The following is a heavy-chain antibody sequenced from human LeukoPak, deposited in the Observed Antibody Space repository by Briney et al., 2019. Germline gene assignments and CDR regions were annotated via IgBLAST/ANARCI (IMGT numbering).Heavy chain of an antibody. CDR3: ASFTYCGGDGYSLDAFDI. D-gene: IGHD2-21*01. CDR2: IKQDGSEK. CDR1: GFTFSSYW. V-gene: IGHV3-7*01. J-gene: IGHJ3*02. Sequence: PGGSLRLSCAASGFTFSSYWMSWVRQAPGKGLEWVANIKQDGSEKYYVDSVKGRFTISRDNAKNSLYLQMNSLRAEHTAVYYCASFTYCGGDGYSLDAFDIWGQGTMVTVSS.